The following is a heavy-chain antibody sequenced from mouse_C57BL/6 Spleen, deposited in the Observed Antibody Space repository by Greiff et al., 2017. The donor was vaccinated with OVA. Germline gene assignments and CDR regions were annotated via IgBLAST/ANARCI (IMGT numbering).Heavy chain of an antibody. Sequence: VQLKQSGAELVKPGASVQMSCKASGYTFTTYPIEWMKQNHGKSLEWIGNFHPYNDDTKYNEKFKGKATLTVEKSSSTVYLELSRLTSDDSAVYYCARRYDYDDYAMDYWGQGTSVTVSS. D-gene: IGHD2-4*01. CDR2: FHPYNDDT. CDR1: GYTFTTYP. V-gene: IGHV1-47*01. J-gene: IGHJ4*01. CDR3: ARRYDYDDYAMDY.